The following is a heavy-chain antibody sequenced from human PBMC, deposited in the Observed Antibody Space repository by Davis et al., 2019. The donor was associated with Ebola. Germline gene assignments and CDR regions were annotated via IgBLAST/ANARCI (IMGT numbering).Heavy chain of an antibody. J-gene: IGHJ4*02. Sequence: AASVQVSCKPSGYTFNIYYMYWVRQAPGQGLEWMGIINPSGGTTSYAQKFQGRVTMTRDTSTSTVYMELISLRSEDTAVYYCASPGIAAGATRYWGQGTLVTVSS. D-gene: IGHD6-13*01. CDR2: INPSGGTT. CDR1: GYTFNIYY. CDR3: ASPGIAAGATRY. V-gene: IGHV1-46*02.